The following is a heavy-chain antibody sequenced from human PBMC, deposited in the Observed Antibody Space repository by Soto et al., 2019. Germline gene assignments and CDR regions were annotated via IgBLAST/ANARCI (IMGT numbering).Heavy chain of an antibody. D-gene: IGHD6-13*01. CDR2: ISAYNGNT. V-gene: IGHV1-18*04. CDR1: GYTFTSYG. Sequence: ASVKVSCKASGYTFTSYGISWVRQAPGQGLEWMGWISAYNGNTNYAQKLQGRVTMTTDTSTSTAYMELRSLRSDDTAVYYCARVGVAAAGYYYYYGMDVWGQGTTVTSP. J-gene: IGHJ6*02. CDR3: ARVGVAAAGYYYYYGMDV.